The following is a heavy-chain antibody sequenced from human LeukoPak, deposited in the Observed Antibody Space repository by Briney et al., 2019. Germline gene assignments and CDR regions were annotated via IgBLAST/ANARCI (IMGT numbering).Heavy chain of an antibody. V-gene: IGHV5-51*01. CDR3: AVAYCGGDCYSGYYYGMDV. CDR1: GYSFTSYW. CDR2: IYPGDSDT. D-gene: IGHD2-21*02. Sequence: GESLKISCKGSGYSFTSYWIGWVRQMPGKGLEWMGIIYPGDSDTRYSPSFQGQVTISADKTISTAYLQWSSLKASDTAMYYCAVAYCGGDCYSGYYYGMDVWGQGTTVTASS. J-gene: IGHJ6*02.